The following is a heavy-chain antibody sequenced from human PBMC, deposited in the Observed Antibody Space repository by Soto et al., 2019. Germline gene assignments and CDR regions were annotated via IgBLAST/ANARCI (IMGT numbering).Heavy chain of an antibody. Sequence: SVKVSCKASGGTFSSYAISWVRQAPGQGLEWMGGIIPIFGTANYAQKFQGSVTITADKSTSTAYMELSSLRSEDTAVYYCARRIAARGFDYWGQGTLVTVSS. CDR1: GGTFSSYA. D-gene: IGHD6-6*01. CDR2: IIPIFGTA. CDR3: ARRIAARGFDY. V-gene: IGHV1-69*06. J-gene: IGHJ4*02.